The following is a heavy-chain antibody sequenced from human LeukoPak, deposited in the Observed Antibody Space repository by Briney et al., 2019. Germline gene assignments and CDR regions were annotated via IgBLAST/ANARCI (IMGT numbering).Heavy chain of an antibody. CDR2: IRYDGSNK. V-gene: IGHV3-30*02. CDR1: GFTFSSYG. CDR3: AKGGLDFWSGYFDY. J-gene: IGHJ4*02. Sequence: PGGSLGLSCAASGFTFSSYGMHWVRQAPGKGLEWVAFIRYDGSNKYYADSVKGRFTISRDNSKNTLYLQMNSLRAEDTAVYYRAKGGLDFWSGYFDYWGQGTLLTVSS. D-gene: IGHD3-3*01.